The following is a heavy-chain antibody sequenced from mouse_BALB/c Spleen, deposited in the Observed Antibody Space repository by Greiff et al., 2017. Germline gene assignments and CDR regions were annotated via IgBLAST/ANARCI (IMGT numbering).Heavy chain of an antibody. D-gene: IGHD2-3*01. CDR3: ARESAGYFYYFDY. Sequence: EVQLQESGPELVKPGASVKMSCKASGYTFTSYVMHWVKQKPGQGLEWIGYINPYNDGTKYNEKFKGKATLTSDKSSSTAYMELSSLTSEDSAVYYCARESAGYFYYFDYWGQGTTLTVSS. CDR1: GYTFTSYV. V-gene: IGHV1-14*01. J-gene: IGHJ2*01. CDR2: INPYNDGT.